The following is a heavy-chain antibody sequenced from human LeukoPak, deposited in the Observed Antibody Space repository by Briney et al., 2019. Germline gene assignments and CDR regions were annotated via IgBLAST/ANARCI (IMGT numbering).Heavy chain of an antibody. CDR1: GFTFSSYS. CDR2: ISSSSSYI. J-gene: IGHJ4*02. V-gene: IGHV3-21*01. D-gene: IGHD2-2*01. CDR3: ARGLRSSTRSNFDY. Sequence: GGSLRLSCAPSGFTFSSYSMNWVRQAPGKGLEWVSSISSSSSYIYYTDSVEGRFTISRDNAKNSLYLQMNSLRAEDTAVYYCARGLRSSTRSNFDYWGQGTLVTVSS.